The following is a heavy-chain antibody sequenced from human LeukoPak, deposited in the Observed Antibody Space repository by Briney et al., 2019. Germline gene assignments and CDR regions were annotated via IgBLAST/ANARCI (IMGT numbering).Heavy chain of an antibody. J-gene: IGHJ4*02. D-gene: IGHD3-22*01. CDR3: ARDEYYYDSSTGFDY. CDR2: ISSSGSTI. Sequence: PGGSLRLSCAVSGFTFSDYYMSWIRQAPGKGLEWVSYISSSGSTIYYADSVKGRFTIPRDNAKNSLYLQMNSLRAEDTAVYYCARDEYYYDSSTGFDYWGRGTLVTVSS. CDR1: GFTFSDYY. V-gene: IGHV3-11*04.